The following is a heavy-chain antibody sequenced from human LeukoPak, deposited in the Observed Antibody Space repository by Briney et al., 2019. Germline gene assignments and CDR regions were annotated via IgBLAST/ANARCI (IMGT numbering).Heavy chain of an antibody. CDR2: IRSKGYGGTT. Sequence: QPGRSLRLSCAASGFSFGDYAMSWVRQAPGKGLEWVGFIRSKGYGGTTEYAASVKGRFTISREDSKSIAYLQMNSLKTEDTAVYYCNRQYGDYAFDYWGQGTLVTVSS. V-gene: IGHV3-49*04. CDR1: GFSFGDYA. D-gene: IGHD4-17*01. J-gene: IGHJ4*02. CDR3: NRQYGDYAFDY.